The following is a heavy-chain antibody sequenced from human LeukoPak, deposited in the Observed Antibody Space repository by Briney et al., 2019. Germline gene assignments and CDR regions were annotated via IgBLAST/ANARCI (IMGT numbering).Heavy chain of an antibody. CDR2: IHHSGDT. J-gene: IGHJ4*02. D-gene: IGHD3-22*01. CDR1: GYSISTSYY. CDR3: ARASNSGYHYFDY. V-gene: IGHV4-38-2*01. Sequence: PSETLSLTCAVSGYSISTSYYWGWIRQPPGKGLEWIGTIHHSGDTYYNPSLKSRVTTSLDTSKNQFSLHLSSVTAADTALYYCARASNSGYHYFDYWGQGTLVTVSS.